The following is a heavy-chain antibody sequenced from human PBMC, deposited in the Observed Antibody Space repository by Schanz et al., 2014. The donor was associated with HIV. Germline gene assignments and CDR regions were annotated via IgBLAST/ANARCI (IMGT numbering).Heavy chain of an antibody. D-gene: IGHD6-19*01. J-gene: IGHJ4*02. Sequence: DVQLLESGGGLVRPGGSLRLSCAVSGFSFRAYVMSWVRQAPGKGLEWVSYISSSGSPRYYADSVKGRFTISRDNAKNSMYLQMNGLGAEDTAIYYCAKTSYGWYFEYWGQGTLVTVSS. V-gene: IGHV3-48*03. CDR2: ISSSGSPR. CDR3: AKTSYGWYFEY. CDR1: GFSFRAYV.